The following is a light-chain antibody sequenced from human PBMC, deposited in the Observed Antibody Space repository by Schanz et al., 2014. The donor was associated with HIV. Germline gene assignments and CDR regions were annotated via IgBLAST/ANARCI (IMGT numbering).Light chain of an antibody. CDR1: QSVNSN. Sequence: EIVMTQSPATLSVSPGERATLSCRASQSVNSNLPWYQQKPGQAPRLLIYGASTRATGIPARFSGSGSGTEFTLTISSLQSEDFAVYHCQQYNNWPLAFGGGTKVEIK. CDR2: GAS. J-gene: IGKJ4*01. CDR3: QQYNNWPLA. V-gene: IGKV3D-15*01.